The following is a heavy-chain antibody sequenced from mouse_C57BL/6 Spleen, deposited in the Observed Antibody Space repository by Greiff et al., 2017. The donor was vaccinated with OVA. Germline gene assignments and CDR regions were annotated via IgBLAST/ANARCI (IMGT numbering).Heavy chain of an antibody. D-gene: IGHD1-1*01. V-gene: IGHV1-59*01. Sequence: QVQLQQPGAELVRPGTSVKLSCKASGYTFTSYWMPWVKPRPGQGLEWIGVIDPSDSYTNYNQKFKGKATLTVDTSSSTAYMQLSSLTSEDSAVYYCEKEDTTVVARGYYFDYWGKGTTLTVSS. CDR2: IDPSDSYT. J-gene: IGHJ2*01. CDR1: GYTFTSYW. CDR3: EKEDTTVVARGYYFDY.